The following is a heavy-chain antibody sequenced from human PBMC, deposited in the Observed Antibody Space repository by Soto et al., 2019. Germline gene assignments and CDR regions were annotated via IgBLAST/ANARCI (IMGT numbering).Heavy chain of an antibody. CDR3: ARDGPQYSGFSGELWFDP. CDR2: IYYSGST. V-gene: IGHV4-59*01. D-gene: IGHD5-12*01. J-gene: IGHJ5*02. CDR1: GGSISSYY. Sequence: SETLSLTCTVSGGSISSYYWSWIRQPPGKGLERIGYIYYSGSTNYNPSLKSRVTISVDTSKNQFSLKLSSVTAADTAVYYCARDGPQYSGFSGELWFDPWGQGTLVTVSS.